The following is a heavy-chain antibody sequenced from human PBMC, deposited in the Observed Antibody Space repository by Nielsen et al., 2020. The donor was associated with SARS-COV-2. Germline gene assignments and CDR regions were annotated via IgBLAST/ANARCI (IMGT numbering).Heavy chain of an antibody. CDR1: GGSISSGGYY. CDR2: IYYSGST. J-gene: IGHJ5*02. CDR3: ARDLQRGWFDP. Sequence: SETLSLTCTVSGGSISSGGYYWSWIRQHPGKGLEWIGYIYYSGSTYYNPSLKSRVTILVDTSKNQFSLKLSSVTAADTAVYYCARDLQRGWFDPWGQGTLVTVSS. V-gene: IGHV4-31*03.